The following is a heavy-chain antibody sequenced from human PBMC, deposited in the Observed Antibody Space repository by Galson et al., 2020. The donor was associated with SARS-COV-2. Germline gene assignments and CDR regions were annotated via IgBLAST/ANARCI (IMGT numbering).Heavy chain of an antibody. CDR2: INAGNGNT. CDR1: GYTFTSYA. CDR3: SRDSVGPGFYY. J-gene: IGHJ4*02. D-gene: IGHD1-26*01. Sequence: ASVKVSCRASGYTFTSYAMHWVRQAPGQRLEWMGWINAGNGNTKYSQKFQGRVTITRDTSASTAYMELSSLRSEDTAVYYCSRDSVGPGFYYWGQGTLVTVSS. V-gene: IGHV1-3*01.